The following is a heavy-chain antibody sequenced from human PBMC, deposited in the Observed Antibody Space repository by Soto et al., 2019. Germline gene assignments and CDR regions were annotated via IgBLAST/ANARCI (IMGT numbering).Heavy chain of an antibody. CDR1: GYTFTSYG. J-gene: IGHJ4*02. D-gene: IGHD3-22*01. CDR2: ISAYNGNT. CDR3: ALYYYDSSGYYLPFDY. V-gene: IGHV1-18*01. Sequence: ASVKVSCKASGYTFTSYGISWVRQAPGQGLEWMGWISAYNGNTNYAQKLQGRVTMTTDTSTSTAYMELRSLRSDDTAVYYCALYYYDSSGYYLPFDYWGQGTLVTVSS.